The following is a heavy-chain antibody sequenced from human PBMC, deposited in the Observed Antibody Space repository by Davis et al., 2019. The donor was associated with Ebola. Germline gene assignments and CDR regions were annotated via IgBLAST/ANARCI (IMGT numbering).Heavy chain of an antibody. CDR3: ARGYSGSAGY. CDR1: GEKCTSYA. CDR2: INTNTGNP. J-gene: IGHJ4*02. D-gene: IGHD1-26*01. V-gene: IGHV7-4-1*02. Sequence: AASVKVSCKASGEKCTSYAMNWVRQAPGQGLEWMGWINTNTGNPTYAQGFTGRFVFSLDTSVSTAYLQISSLKAEDTAVYYCARGYSGSAGYLGQGTLVTVSS.